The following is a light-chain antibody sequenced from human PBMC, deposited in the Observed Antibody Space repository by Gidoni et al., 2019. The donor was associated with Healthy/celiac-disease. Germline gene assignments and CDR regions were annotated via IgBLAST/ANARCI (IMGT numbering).Light chain of an antibody. V-gene: IGKV3-11*01. CDR2: DAS. CDR3: RQRSNWPMT. CDR1: QSVSSY. J-gene: IGKJ5*01. Sequence: EIVFILSPATLSLSPGERATLSCRASQSVSSYLAWYQQKPGQAPRLLIYDASNRATGIPARCSGSGSGTDFTLTISSLVPEDFAVYYCRQRSNWPMTFGQGTRLEIK.